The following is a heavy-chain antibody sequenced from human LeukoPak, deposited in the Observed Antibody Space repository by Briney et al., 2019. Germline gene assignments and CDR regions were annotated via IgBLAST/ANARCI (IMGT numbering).Heavy chain of an antibody. CDR2: ISYDGSIK. D-gene: IGHD3-22*01. CDR1: GFTFNTYA. Sequence: GRSLRLSCAASGFTFNTYAMHWVRQAPGKGLEWVAVISYDGSIKYYADSVKGRFTISRDNPKNTLYLQMNSLRVEDTAVYFCAKRGVVIRVILVGFHKEAYYFDSWGQGALVTVSS. V-gene: IGHV3-30*07. J-gene: IGHJ4*02. CDR3: AKRGVVIRVILVGFHKEAYYFDS.